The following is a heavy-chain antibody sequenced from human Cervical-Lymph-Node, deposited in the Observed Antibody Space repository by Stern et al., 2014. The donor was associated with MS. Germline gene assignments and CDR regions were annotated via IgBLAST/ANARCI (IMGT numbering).Heavy chain of an antibody. CDR2: IWYDGSKK. J-gene: IGHJ1*01. CDR1: GFTFNNYG. CDR3: AGSIVAAEYFQH. V-gene: IGHV3-33*01. D-gene: IGHD3-22*01. Sequence: QVQLVESGGGVVQPGRSLRLSCGASGFTFNNYGMHWVRQVPGKGLEWVAVIWYDGSKKFYADSVKGRFTISRDDSKSSLYLQMNSLRAEDTGIYYCAGSIVAAEYFQHWGQGTLVTVSS.